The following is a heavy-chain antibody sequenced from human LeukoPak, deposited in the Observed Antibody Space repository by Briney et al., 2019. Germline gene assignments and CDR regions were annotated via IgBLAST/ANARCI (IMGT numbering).Heavy chain of an antibody. D-gene: IGHD1-26*01. J-gene: IGHJ4*02. V-gene: IGHV4-61*01. CDR2: IYYSGST. CDR3: ARESVIVGATTIDY. Sequence: PSETLSLTCTVSGGSVSSGSYYWSWIRQPPGKGLEWIGYIYYSGSTNYNPSLKSRVTISVDTSENQFSLKLSSVTAADTAVYYCARESVIVGATTIDYWGQGTLVTVSS. CDR1: GGSVSSGSYY.